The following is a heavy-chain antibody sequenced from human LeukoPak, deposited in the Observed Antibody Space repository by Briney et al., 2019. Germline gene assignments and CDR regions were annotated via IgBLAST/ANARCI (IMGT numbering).Heavy chain of an antibody. CDR2: ISYDGSNK. Sequence: PGGSLRLSCAASGFTFSSYGMHWVRQAPGKGLEWVAVISYDGSNKYYADSVKGRFTISRDNSKNTLYLQMNSLRAEDTAVYYWAKGFAYCSGGSCYLLDAFDIWGQGTMVTVSS. CDR3: AKGFAYCSGGSCYLLDAFDI. J-gene: IGHJ3*02. CDR1: GFTFSSYG. D-gene: IGHD2-15*01. V-gene: IGHV3-30*18.